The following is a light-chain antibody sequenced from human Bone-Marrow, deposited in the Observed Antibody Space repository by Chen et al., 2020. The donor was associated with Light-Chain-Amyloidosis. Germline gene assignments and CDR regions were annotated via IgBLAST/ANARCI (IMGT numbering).Light chain of an antibody. CDR3: QVWDRSSDRPV. CDR2: DVI. Sequence: QSALTQPRPVSGSPGQSVTLSCSGTSSDVGGYNYVSWYLQHPGKAPKLIIYDVIKRPSGVPDRFSGSKSGNTASLTISGLQAEDEADYYCQVWDRSSDRPVFGGGTKLTVL. CDR1: SSDVGGYNY. J-gene: IGLJ3*02. V-gene: IGLV2-11*01.